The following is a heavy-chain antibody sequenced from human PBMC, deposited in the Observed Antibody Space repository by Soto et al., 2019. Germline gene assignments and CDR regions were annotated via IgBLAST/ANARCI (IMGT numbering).Heavy chain of an antibody. Sequence: ASVKVSCKASGYTFTSYAMHWVRQAPGQRLEWMGWVNAGNGNTKYSQKFQGRVTITRDTSASTAYMELSSLRSEDTAVYYCVRGDSSGWSSLYYWGQETVLPVSS. CDR2: VNAGNGNT. D-gene: IGHD6-13*01. J-gene: IGHJ4*02. CDR3: VRGDSSGWSSLYY. CDR1: GYTFTSYA. V-gene: IGHV1-3*01.